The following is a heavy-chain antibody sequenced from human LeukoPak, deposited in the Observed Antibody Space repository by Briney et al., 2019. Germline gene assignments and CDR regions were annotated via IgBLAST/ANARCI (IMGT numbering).Heavy chain of an antibody. Sequence: SETLSLTCTVSGGSISNNNYYWDWIRQPPGKGLEWIGSIYYSGSTYYNPSLKSRVTISVDMSKNQFSLRLSSVTAADTAIYYCARREYHYNNWFDPWGQGTLVIVSS. CDR3: ARREYHYNNWFDP. CDR1: GGSISNNNYY. CDR2: IYYSGST. D-gene: IGHD3-10*01. J-gene: IGHJ5*02. V-gene: IGHV4-39*01.